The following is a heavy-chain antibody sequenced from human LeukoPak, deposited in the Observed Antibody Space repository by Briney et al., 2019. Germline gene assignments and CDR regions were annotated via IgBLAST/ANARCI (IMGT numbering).Heavy chain of an antibody. V-gene: IGHV4-34*01. CDR2: INHSGST. CDR3: ARGRMYYYDSSGYYRFDY. J-gene: IGHJ4*02. Sequence: SETLSLTCAVYGGSFSGYYWSWIRQPPGKGLEWIGEINHSGSTNYSPSLKSRVTISVDTSKNQFSLKLSSVTAADTAVYYCARGRMYYYDSSGYYRFDYWGQGTLVTVSS. CDR1: GGSFSGYY. D-gene: IGHD3-22*01.